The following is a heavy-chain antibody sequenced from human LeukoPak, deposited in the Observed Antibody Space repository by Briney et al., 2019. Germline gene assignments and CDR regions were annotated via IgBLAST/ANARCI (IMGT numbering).Heavy chain of an antibody. D-gene: IGHD1-20*01. J-gene: IGHJ4*02. CDR3: ARVNLYNWALIDY. CDR1: GYTFTSYG. CDR2: ISAYNGNR. V-gene: IGHV1-18*01. Sequence: GASVKLSCKASGYTFTSYGISWVRQAPGQGLEWMGWISAYNGNRNNAQKLQGRVTMTTATATSKAYMELRSLRFDDTAVYYCARVNLYNWALIDYWGQGTLVTVSS.